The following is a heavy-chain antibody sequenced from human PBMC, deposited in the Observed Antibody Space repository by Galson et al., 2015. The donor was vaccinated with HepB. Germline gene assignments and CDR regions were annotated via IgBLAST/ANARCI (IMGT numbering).Heavy chain of an antibody. CDR2: IYHSGST. V-gene: IGHV4-38-2*02. Sequence: TLSLTCAVSGYSISSGYYWGWIRQPPGKGLEWIGSIYHSGSTYYNPSLKSRVTISVDTSKNQFSLKLSSVTAADTAVYYCAREGQGSSWYSYYYYGMDVWGQGTTVTVSS. CDR3: AREGQGSSWYSYYYYGMDV. J-gene: IGHJ6*02. D-gene: IGHD6-13*01. CDR1: GYSISSGYY.